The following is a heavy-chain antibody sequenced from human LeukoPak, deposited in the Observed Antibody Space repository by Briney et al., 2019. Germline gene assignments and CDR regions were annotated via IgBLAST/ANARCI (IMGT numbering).Heavy chain of an antibody. J-gene: IGHJ6*04. V-gene: IGHV3-7*03. CDR2: IKSDGSGI. CDR3: AGGNSMDV. Sequence: GGSLILSCAFSGFPFSNSWIYWVPQAPGKGLEGVANIKSDGSGISYVDSVKGRFIISRDNARNSLYLQMNSLRVEDTAVYFCAGGNSMDVWGKGTAVTVSS. CDR1: GFPFSNSW. D-gene: IGHD1/OR15-1a*01.